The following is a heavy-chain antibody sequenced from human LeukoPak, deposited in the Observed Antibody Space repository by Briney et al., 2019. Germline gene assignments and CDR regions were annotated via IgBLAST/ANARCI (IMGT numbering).Heavy chain of an antibody. D-gene: IGHD7-27*01. J-gene: IGHJ4*02. CDR2: IYYSAST. Sequence: PSETLSLTCTVSGGSISSNSYYWGWIRQPPGKGLEWIGSIYYSASTYYNPSLKSRVTMSVDTSKNQFSLKLSSVTAAETAVYYGATRKLGNDYWGQGTLVTVSS. CDR1: GGSISSNSYY. CDR3: ATRKLGNDY. V-gene: IGHV4-39*07.